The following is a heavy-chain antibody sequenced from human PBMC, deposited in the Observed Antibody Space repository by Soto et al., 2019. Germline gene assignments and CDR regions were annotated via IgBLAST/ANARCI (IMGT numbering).Heavy chain of an antibody. Sequence: PGGSLRLSCAASGFTFSSYSMNWVRQAPGKGLEWVSYISSGSSTIYYAGSVKGRFTISRDNAKNSLFLQMNSLRDEDTAVYYCARVRVYSSSSLTFDYWGQGTLVTVSS. V-gene: IGHV3-48*02. D-gene: IGHD6-6*01. CDR2: ISSGSSTI. CDR1: GFTFSSYS. CDR3: ARVRVYSSSSLTFDY. J-gene: IGHJ4*02.